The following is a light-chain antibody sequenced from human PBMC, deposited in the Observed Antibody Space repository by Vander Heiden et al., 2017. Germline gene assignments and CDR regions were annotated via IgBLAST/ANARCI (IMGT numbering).Light chain of an antibody. CDR3: PQYGSS. CDR1: QSVSSSY. J-gene: IGKJ4*01. V-gene: IGKV3-20*01. CDR2: GAS. Sequence: EIVLTQSPGTLSLSPGERATLSCRASQSVSSSYLAWYQQKPGQAPRLLIYGASSRATGIPDRFSGSGSGTDFTLTISRLEPEDFAVYYCPQYGSSFGGGTKVEIK.